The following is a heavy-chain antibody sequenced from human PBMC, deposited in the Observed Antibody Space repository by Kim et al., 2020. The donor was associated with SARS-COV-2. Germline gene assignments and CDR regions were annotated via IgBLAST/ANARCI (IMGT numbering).Heavy chain of an antibody. CDR2: IGNAGGT. D-gene: IGHD2-15*01. CDR3: ARGLGDCSGGGCQHYYYDG. Sequence: GGSLRLSCAASGFTFSSYDMHWVRQATGKGLEWVSAIGNAGGTNYPGSVKGRFTISRENDKNNLFLQLNSIIAGDTAAYYCARGLGDCSGGGCQHYYYDG. J-gene: IGHJ6*01. CDR1: GFTFSSYD. V-gene: IGHV3-13*01.